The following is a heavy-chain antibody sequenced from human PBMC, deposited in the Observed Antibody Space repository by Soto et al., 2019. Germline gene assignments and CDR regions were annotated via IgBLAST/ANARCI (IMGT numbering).Heavy chain of an antibody. Sequence: QVQLVQSGAEVKKPGASVKVSCKASGYTFTSYGISWVRQAPGQGLEWMGWISAYNGNTNYAQKFQGRVTMTTDTSTSTAYMELRSLRSVDTAVYDCARGGKYCTNGVCSFSGMDVWGQGTTVTVSS. CDR2: ISAYNGNT. V-gene: IGHV1-18*01. D-gene: IGHD2-8*01. J-gene: IGHJ6*02. CDR1: GYTFTSYG. CDR3: ARGGKYCTNGVCSFSGMDV.